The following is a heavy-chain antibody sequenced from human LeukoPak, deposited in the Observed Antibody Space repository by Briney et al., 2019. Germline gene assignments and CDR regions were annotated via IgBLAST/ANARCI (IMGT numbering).Heavy chain of an antibody. CDR2: IYYTGNT. J-gene: IGHJ5*01. Sequence: SETLSLTCTVSGVSISSSYSYWGWIRQPPGMGLEWIGSIYYTGNTYYNPSLKSRVTMSVDTSKNQFSLKLSSVTAADTAVYYCATDGMVRGPDAWFDSWGQGTLVTVSS. D-gene: IGHD3-10*01. V-gene: IGHV4-39*07. CDR3: ATDGMVRGPDAWFDS. CDR1: GVSISSSYSY.